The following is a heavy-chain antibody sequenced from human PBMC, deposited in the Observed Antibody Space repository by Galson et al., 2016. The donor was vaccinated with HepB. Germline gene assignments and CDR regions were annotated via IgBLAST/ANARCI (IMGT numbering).Heavy chain of an antibody. CDR1: GDSMRTYY. Sequence: SETLSLTCNVSGDSMRTYYWSWIRQSPGGTLEWIGYVFYNGGTVYNPSLKTRVTISVASSKTQFSLTLTSVTAADTALYYCARGPYTSGRRNFDSRGQGTLVTVSS. V-gene: IGHV4-59*01. D-gene: IGHD3-10*01. J-gene: IGHJ4*02. CDR2: VFYNGGT. CDR3: ARGPYTSGRRNFDS.